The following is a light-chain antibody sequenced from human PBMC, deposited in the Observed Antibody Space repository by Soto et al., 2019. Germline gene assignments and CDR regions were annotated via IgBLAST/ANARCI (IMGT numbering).Light chain of an antibody. CDR3: QSYDSSHVV. V-gene: IGLV1-40*01. CDR1: SSNIGAGYD. J-gene: IGLJ2*01. CDR2: GNS. Sequence: QSVLTQPPSVSVAPGQRVTISCTGSSSNIGAGYDVHWYQQLPGTAPKLLIYGNSNRPSGVPDRFSGSKSGTSASLAITGLQAEDEADYYCQSYDSSHVVFGGGTQLTVL.